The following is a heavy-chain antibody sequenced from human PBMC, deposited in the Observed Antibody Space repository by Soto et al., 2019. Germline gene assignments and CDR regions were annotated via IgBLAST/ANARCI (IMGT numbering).Heavy chain of an antibody. CDR2: ISSRSTTI. D-gene: IGHD3-16*02. Sequence: GGSLRLSCAASGFIFSSYSMHWVRQAPGKGLEWISFISSRSTTIYYTASVKGRFTISRDNAKNSLFLQMNSLRDEDTAVYYCASRPSHPFGGVILNYFDYWGQGT. CDR3: ASRPSHPFGGVILNYFDY. CDR1: GFIFSSYS. V-gene: IGHV3-48*02. J-gene: IGHJ4*02.